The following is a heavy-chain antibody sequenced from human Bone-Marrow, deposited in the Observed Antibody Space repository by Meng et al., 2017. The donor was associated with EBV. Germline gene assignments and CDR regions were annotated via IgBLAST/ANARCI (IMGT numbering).Heavy chain of an antibody. Sequence: RDVRPGQEKPSVPLPLTCTVSGDSISSFYYCGWFRQPPGRGLGWIGSVHYTGSTSYSPSLKSRVTVSVDTSKNQFSLRLTSVTAADTAVYYCARPSLSRQSPRLDPFGAWGQGTLVTVSS. V-gene: IGHV4-38-2*02. J-gene: IGHJ5*02. CDR2: VHYTGST. CDR3: ARPSLSRQSPRLDPFGA. CDR1: GDSISSFYY. D-gene: IGHD6-19*01.